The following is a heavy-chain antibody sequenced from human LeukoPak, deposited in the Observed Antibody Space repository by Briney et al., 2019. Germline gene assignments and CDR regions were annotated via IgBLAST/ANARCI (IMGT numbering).Heavy chain of an antibody. CDR3: ARGDNAAAGAPDY. J-gene: IGHJ4*02. D-gene: IGHD6-13*01. V-gene: IGHV4-59*01. Sequence: YYXXWIRQPPXKGLEWIGYIYYSGSTNYNASLKSRVTISVDTSKNQFSLKLSSVTAADTAVYYCARGDNAAAGAPDYWGQGTLVTVSS. CDR2: IYYSGST. CDR1: YY.